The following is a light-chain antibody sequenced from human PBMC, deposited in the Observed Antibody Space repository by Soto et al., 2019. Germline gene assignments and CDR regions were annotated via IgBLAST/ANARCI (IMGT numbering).Light chain of an antibody. Sequence: EIVLTQSPGTLSLSPGERATLSCRASQSVRSSHLAWYQQKPGQAPRLLIYGASSRATGIPDRFSGSGSGTDFTLTISRLEPEDFAVYHCQQYSTSPRTVGGGTKVDIK. CDR1: QSVRSSH. CDR2: GAS. CDR3: QQYSTSPRT. J-gene: IGKJ4*01. V-gene: IGKV3-20*01.